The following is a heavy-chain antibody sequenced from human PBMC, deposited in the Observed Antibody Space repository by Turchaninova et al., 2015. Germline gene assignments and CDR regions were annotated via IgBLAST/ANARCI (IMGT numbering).Heavy chain of an antibody. CDR2: INWNSGSI. J-gene: IGHJ5*01. CDR3: ARDNDRDDDGWFDS. Sequence: EVHLVESGGGLVQPGTSLRLACAASGFIFDNYGMHWGRQVPGKGLEWVSGINWNSGSIHYADSVMGRFTISRDNAKNSLYLQMNSLRAEDMALYFCARDNDRDDDGWFDSWGQGTLVTVSS. V-gene: IGHV3-9*03. D-gene: IGHD1-1*01. CDR1: GFIFDNYG.